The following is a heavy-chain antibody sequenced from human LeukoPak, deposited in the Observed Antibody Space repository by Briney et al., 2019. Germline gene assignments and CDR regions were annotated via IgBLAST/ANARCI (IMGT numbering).Heavy chain of an antibody. CDR3: ARTRSSGWYVGAFDI. D-gene: IGHD6-19*01. V-gene: IGHV3-21*01. CDR1: GFTFSSYS. Sequence: GGSLRLSCAASGFTFSSYSMNWVRQAPGKGLEWVSSISSSSSYIYYADSVKGRFTISRDNAKNSLYLQMNSLRAEDTAVYYCARTRSSGWYVGAFDIWGQGTMVTVSS. CDR2: ISSSSSYI. J-gene: IGHJ3*02.